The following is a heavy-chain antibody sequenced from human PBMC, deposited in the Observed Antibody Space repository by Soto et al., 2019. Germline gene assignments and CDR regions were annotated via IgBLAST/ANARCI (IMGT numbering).Heavy chain of an antibody. CDR3: ARGSYDSSGYYYYY. J-gene: IGHJ4*02. CDR2: IYYSGST. CDR1: GGSISSYY. D-gene: IGHD3-22*01. V-gene: IGHV4-59*01. Sequence: SETLSLTCTVSGGSISSYYWSWIRQPPGKGLEWIGYIYYSGSTNYNPSLKSRVTISVDTSKNQFSLKLSSVTAADKAVYYCARGSYDSSGYYYYYWGQGTLVTVSS.